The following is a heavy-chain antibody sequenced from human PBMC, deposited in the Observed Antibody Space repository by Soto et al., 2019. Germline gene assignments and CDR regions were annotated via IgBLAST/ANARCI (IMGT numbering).Heavy chain of an antibody. CDR3: ARRGSGSYYDY. CDR2: ISGSGGST. Sequence: EVQLLESGGGLVQPGGSLRLSCAASGFTFSSYAMRWVRQAPVKGLEWVSAISGSGGSTYYADSVKGRFTISRDNSQNALYLQRINLRAENTAVYDCARRGSGSYYDYWGQGTLVTVSS. CDR1: GFTFSSYA. J-gene: IGHJ4*02. D-gene: IGHD1-26*01. V-gene: IGHV3-23*01.